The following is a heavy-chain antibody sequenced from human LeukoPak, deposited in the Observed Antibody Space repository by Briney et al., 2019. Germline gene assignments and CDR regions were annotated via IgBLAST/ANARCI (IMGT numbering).Heavy chain of an antibody. CDR2: IYYSGST. CDR3: ARHPYYYDSSGHYPDI. CDR1: GGSISSYY. D-gene: IGHD3-22*01. V-gene: IGHV4-59*01. Sequence: SETLSLTCTVSGGSISSYYWSWIRQPPGKGLEWIGYIYYSGSTNYNPSLKSRVTISVDTSKNQFSLKLSSVTAADTAMYYCARHPYYYDSSGHYPDIWGQGTMVTVSA. J-gene: IGHJ3*02.